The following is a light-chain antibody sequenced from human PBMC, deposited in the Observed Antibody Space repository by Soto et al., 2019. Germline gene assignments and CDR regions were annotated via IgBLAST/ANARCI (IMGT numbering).Light chain of an antibody. Sequence: QAVVTQEPSLTVSPGGTVTLTCGSSTGAVTSGHSPYWFQQKPGQAPRTLIYDTNNKHSWTPARFSGSLLGGKAALTLSGAQPEDEADYYCLLSHGGALVVFGGGTQLTVL. CDR1: TGAVTSGHS. V-gene: IGLV7-46*01. CDR2: DTN. CDR3: LLSHGGALVV. J-gene: IGLJ2*01.